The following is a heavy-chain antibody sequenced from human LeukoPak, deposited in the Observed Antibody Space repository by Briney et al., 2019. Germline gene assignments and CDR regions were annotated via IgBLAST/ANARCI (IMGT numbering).Heavy chain of an antibody. CDR3: ARDRLTVVVVPFDY. CDR2: ISSSSSYI. D-gene: IGHD2-15*01. CDR1: GFTFSSYS. J-gene: IGHJ4*02. Sequence: PGGSLRLSCAASGFTFSSYSMNWVRQAPGKGLEWVSSISSSSSYIYYADSVKGRFTISRDNAKNSLYLQMNSLRAEDTAVYYCARDRLTVVVVPFDYWGQGTLVTVSS. V-gene: IGHV3-21*01.